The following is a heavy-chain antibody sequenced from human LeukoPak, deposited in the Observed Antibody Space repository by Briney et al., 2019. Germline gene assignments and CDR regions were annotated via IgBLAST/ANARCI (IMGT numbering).Heavy chain of an antibody. CDR3: ARGAGSYYGP. V-gene: IGHV3-30*03. Sequence: GGSLRLSCAASGFTFSSYGMHWVRQAPGKGLEWVAVISYDGSNKYYADSVKGRFTISRDNSKNTLYLQMNSLRAEDTAVYYCARGAGSYYGPWGQGTLVTVSS. J-gene: IGHJ5*02. CDR2: ISYDGSNK. CDR1: GFTFSSYG. D-gene: IGHD1-26*01.